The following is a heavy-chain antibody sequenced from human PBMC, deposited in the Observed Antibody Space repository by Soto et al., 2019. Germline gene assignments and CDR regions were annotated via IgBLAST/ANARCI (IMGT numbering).Heavy chain of an antibody. V-gene: IGHV1-18*01. CDR1: GYTFTSYG. CDR3: ARADCQQLVLWCGNFQH. D-gene: IGHD6-13*01. CDR2: ISAYNGNT. Sequence: QVQLVQSGAEVKKHGASVKVSCKASGYTFTSYGISWVRQAPGQGLEWMGWISAYNGNTNYAQKLQGRVTMTTDTSTSTAYMELRSLRSDDTAVYYCARADCQQLVLWCGNFQHWGQGTLVTVSS. J-gene: IGHJ1*01.